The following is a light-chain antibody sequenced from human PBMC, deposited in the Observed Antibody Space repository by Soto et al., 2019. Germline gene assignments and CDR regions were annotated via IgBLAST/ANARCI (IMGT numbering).Light chain of an antibody. CDR1: SSDIGRYNY. CDR2: EVS. Sequence: QSALSQPAAVSGSPGQSITICCTGTSSDIGRYNYVSWYQQHPGMAPQLLIYEVSDRPSGVSNRFSGSKSGNTASLTISGLQAEDEADYFCTSYTTTSAVIFGGGTQLTVL. CDR3: TSYTTTSAVI. V-gene: IGLV2-14*01. J-gene: IGLJ2*01.